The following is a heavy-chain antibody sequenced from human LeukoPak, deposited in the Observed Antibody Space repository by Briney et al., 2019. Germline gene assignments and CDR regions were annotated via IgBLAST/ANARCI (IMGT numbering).Heavy chain of an antibody. V-gene: IGHV3-53*01. CDR3: ARSAGGD. J-gene: IGHJ4*02. CDR1: WFTVSSNY. D-gene: IGHD3-10*01. CDR2: ISSGNGT. Sequence: PGGSLRLSCAASWFTVSSNYMTWVRQAPGKGLEWVSVISSGNGTSYAGSVKGRFTISRDNSKNTLYLQMDSLRAEDTAVYYCARSAGGDWGQGTLVTVSS.